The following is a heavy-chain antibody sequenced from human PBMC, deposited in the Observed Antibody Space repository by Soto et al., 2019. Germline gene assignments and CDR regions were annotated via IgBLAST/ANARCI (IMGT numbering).Heavy chain of an antibody. J-gene: IGHJ3*02. Sequence: SETLSLTCAVYGGSFSGYYWSWIRQSPGRGLEWIGEVNPTGSTKYNPSLKSRVTISVDTSKNQFSLNLNSVTAADTALYYCARSREQWLVDAFDIWGQGTMVTVSS. CDR1: GGSFSGYY. D-gene: IGHD6-19*01. V-gene: IGHV4-34*01. CDR2: VNPTGST. CDR3: ARSREQWLVDAFDI.